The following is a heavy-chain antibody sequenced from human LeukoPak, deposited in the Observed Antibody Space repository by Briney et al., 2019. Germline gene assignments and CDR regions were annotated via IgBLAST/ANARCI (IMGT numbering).Heavy chain of an antibody. CDR2: ISSSGSTI. CDR3: AKDRDLPSYDILTGYYDETYFDY. J-gene: IGHJ4*02. D-gene: IGHD3-9*01. V-gene: IGHV3-11*01. CDR1: GFTFSDYY. Sequence: PGGSLRLSCAASGFTFSDYYVSWIRQAPGKGLEWVSYISSSGSTIYYADSVKGRFTISRDNSKNTLYLQMNSLRAEDTAVYYCAKDRDLPSYDILTGYYDETYFDYWGQGTLVTVSS.